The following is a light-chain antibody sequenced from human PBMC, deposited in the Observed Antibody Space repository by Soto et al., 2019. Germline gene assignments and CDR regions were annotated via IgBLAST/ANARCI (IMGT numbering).Light chain of an antibody. CDR1: QSVSSQY. V-gene: IGKV3-20*01. CDR3: HQYHRSPRT. J-gene: IGKJ1*01. Sequence: EIVLTQSPGTLSLSPGERATLSCRASQSVSSQYLAWYQQKPGQAPRLLLFVASSRAAGIPDRFSGSGSGTDFTLTISKLEPEDFAVYFCHQYHRSPRTFGQGTKVDIK. CDR2: VAS.